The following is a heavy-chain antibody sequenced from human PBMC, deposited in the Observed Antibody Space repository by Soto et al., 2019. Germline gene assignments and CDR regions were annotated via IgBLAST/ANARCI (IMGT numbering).Heavy chain of an antibody. CDR2: IYYSGST. V-gene: IGHV4-30-4*01. Sequence: QVQLQESGPGLVKPSQTLSLTCTVSGGLISNPEYYWSWIRQPPGKGLEWIGYIYYSGSTYYNPSLKSRVTISIDKSKNQFSLNLSSVTAADTAVYYCARDSGYSSVDYWGLGTLVTVSS. CDR3: ARDSGYSSVDY. D-gene: IGHD5-12*01. CDR1: GGLISNPEYY. J-gene: IGHJ4*02.